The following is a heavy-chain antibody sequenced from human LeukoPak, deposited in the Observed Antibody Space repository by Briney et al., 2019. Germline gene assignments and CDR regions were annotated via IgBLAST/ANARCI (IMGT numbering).Heavy chain of an antibody. CDR2: IYYSGST. CDR3: ARVGGTRYCSSTSCYSPTYDY. D-gene: IGHD2-2*01. V-gene: IGHV4-59*01. J-gene: IGHJ4*02. CDR1: GGSISSYY. Sequence: PSETLSLTCTVPGGSISSYYWSWIRQPPGKGLEWIGYIYYSGSTNYNPSLKSRVTISVDTSKNQFSLKLSSVTAADTAVYYCARVGGTRYCSSTSCYSPTYDYWGQGTLVTVSS.